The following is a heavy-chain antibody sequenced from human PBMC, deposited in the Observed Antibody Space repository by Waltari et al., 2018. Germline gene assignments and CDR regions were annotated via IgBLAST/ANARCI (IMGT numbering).Heavy chain of an antibody. CDR1: GFTFSSYG. D-gene: IGHD2-15*01. V-gene: IGHV3-30*03. CDR2: ISYDGSNK. CDR3: ALPYCSGGSCYSFDY. J-gene: IGHJ4*02. Sequence: QVQLVESGGGVVQPGRSLRLSCAASGFTFSSYGMHWVRQAPGKGLEWVAVISYDGSNKYYADSVKGRFTISRDNSKNTLYLQMNSLRAEDTAVYYCALPYCSGGSCYSFDYWGQGTLVTVSS.